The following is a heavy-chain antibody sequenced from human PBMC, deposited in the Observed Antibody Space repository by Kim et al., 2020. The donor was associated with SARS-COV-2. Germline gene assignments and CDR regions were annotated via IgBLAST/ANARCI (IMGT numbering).Heavy chain of an antibody. CDR2: INTNTGNP. J-gene: IGHJ6*02. CDR1: GYTFTSYA. CDR3: AHRLGGDILYYYGMDV. D-gene: IGHD3-9*01. Sequence: ASVKVSCKASGYTFTSYAMNWVRQAPGQGLEWMGWINTNTGNPTYAQGFTGRFVFSLDTSVSTAYLQISSLKAEDTAVYYCAHRLGGDILYYYGMDVWGQGTTVTVSS. V-gene: IGHV7-4-1*02.